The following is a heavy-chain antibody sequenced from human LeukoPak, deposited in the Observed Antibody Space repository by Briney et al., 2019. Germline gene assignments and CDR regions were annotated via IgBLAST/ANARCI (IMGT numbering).Heavy chain of an antibody. J-gene: IGHJ5*02. V-gene: IGHV4-34*01. CDR1: GGSFSGYY. CDR3: ARANFIVVVTAGFDP. Sequence: PSETLSLTCAVYGGSFSGYYWGWIRQPPGKGLEWIGSIYYSGSTYYNPSLKSRVTISVDTSKNQFSLKLSSVTAADTAVYYCARANFIVVVTAGFDPWGQGTLVTVSS. D-gene: IGHD2-21*02. CDR2: IYYSGST.